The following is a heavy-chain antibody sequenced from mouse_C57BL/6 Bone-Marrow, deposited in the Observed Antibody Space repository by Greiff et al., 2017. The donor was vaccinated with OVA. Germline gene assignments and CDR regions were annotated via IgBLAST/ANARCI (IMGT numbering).Heavy chain of an antibody. V-gene: IGHV1-64*01. CDR3: ARPHDGITWFAY. CDR2: IHTNSGST. Sequence: QVKLQQPGAELVKPGASVKLSCKASGYTFTSYWMHWVKQRPGQGLEWIGMIHTNSGSTKYNEKFKSKATLTVDKSSSTAYMQLSSLTSEDAAVYYCARPHDGITWFAYWGQGTLVTVSA. D-gene: IGHD1-1*01. CDR1: GYTFTSYW. J-gene: IGHJ3*01.